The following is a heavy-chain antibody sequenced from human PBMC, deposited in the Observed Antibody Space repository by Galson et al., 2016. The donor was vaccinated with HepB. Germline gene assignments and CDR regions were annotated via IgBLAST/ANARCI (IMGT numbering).Heavy chain of an antibody. J-gene: IGHJ1*01. V-gene: IGHV4-61*08. Sequence: SETLSLTCSVSGASVSSSDYFWTWIRQPPGKGLEWIGYIYFNVGTNYNPSLKSRVIISVDTSKNQFSLKLNSVTAADTAVYYCASGFCSSGSCPPEYFQHWGQGALVTVSS. CDR2: IYFNVGT. D-gene: IGHD2-15*01. CDR3: ASGFCSSGSCPPEYFQH. CDR1: GASVSSSDYF.